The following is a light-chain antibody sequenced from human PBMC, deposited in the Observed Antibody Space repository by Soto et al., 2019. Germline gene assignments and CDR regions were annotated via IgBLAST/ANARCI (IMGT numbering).Light chain of an antibody. J-gene: IGKJ2*01. CDR1: QSIFNY. V-gene: IGKV1-39*01. CDR2: AVS. Sequence: DIQMTQSPSSLSASVGDRVTITCRSSQSIFNYLNWYQQKPGKAPEVLIYAVSSLQIGVPSRFAGSASGTDFTLTITDLRPEDSATYYCQQTYSELVYTFGRGTKVDIK. CDR3: QQTYSELVYT.